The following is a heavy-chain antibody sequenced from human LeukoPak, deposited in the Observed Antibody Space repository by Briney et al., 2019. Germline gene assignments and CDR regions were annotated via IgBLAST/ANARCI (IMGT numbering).Heavy chain of an antibody. Sequence: PGGSLRLSCAASGFTFSDYYMSWIRQAPGKGLEWVSYISSSSSYTNYADSVKGRFTISRDNAKNSLYLQMNSLRAEDTAVYYCARFTSRVWFGELYFDYWGQGNLVTVSS. J-gene: IGHJ4*02. CDR1: GFTFSDYY. D-gene: IGHD3-10*01. V-gene: IGHV3-11*06. CDR3: ARFTSRVWFGELYFDY. CDR2: ISSSSSYT.